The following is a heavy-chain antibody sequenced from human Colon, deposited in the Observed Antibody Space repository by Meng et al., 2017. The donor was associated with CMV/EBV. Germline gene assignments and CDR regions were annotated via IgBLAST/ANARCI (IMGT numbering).Heavy chain of an antibody. J-gene: IGHJ4*02. D-gene: IGHD6-13*01. Sequence: VQPQQWGRRLLKPSEPPALTCVVYGGAFSGYYWSWIRQPPGKGLEWIGEINHSGSTNYNPSLKSRVTISVDTSKNQFSLKLSSVTAADTAVYYCASILFAAAAGGWGGYWGQGTLVTVSS. CDR2: INHSGST. CDR3: ASILFAAAAGGWGGY. V-gene: IGHV4-34*01. CDR1: GGAFSGYY.